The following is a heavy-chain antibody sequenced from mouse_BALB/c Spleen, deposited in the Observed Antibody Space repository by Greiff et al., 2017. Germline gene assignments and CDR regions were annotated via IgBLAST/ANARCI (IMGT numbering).Heavy chain of an antibody. CDR2: IYPYNGGT. V-gene: IGHV1S29*02. Sequence: VQLQQSGPELVKPGASVKISCKASGYTFTDYNMHWLNQSHGKSLEWIGYIYPYNGGTGYNQQFKTKATLTVDNSSSTAYMELRSLTSEDSAVYYCARRGLGSSYDWYFDVWGAGTTVTVSS. CDR1: GYTFTDYN. J-gene: IGHJ1*01. CDR3: ARRGLGSSYDWYFDV. D-gene: IGHD1-1*01.